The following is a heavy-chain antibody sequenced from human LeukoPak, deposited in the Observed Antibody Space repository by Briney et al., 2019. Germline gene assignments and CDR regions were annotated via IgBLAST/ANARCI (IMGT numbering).Heavy chain of an antibody. J-gene: IGHJ4*02. CDR1: GYTFTSYD. D-gene: IGHD3-10*01. CDR3: AREYDYGSGSIDY. Sequence: ASVKVSCKASGYTFTSYDINWVRQATGQGLEWMGWMNPNSGNTGYAQKFQGRVTMTRNTSISTAYMELSSRRSDDQAVYYCAREYDYGSGSIDYWGQGTLVTVSS. CDR2: MNPNSGNT. V-gene: IGHV1-8*01.